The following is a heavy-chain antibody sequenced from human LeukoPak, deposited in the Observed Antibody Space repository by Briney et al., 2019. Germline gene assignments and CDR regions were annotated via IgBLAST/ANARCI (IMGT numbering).Heavy chain of an antibody. CDR2: ISSSSSYI. Sequence: GESLRLSWAASGLTFSSNSMNWVSQAQGKGLEWVSSISSSSSYIFYADSVKGRFTICRDNAKRSLYMQVSSLRATDTAVYECARDSHHYDRSGFAYWGQGTLVTVSS. D-gene: IGHD3-22*01. V-gene: IGHV3-21*01. CDR1: GLTFSSNS. CDR3: ARDSHHYDRSGFAY. J-gene: IGHJ4*02.